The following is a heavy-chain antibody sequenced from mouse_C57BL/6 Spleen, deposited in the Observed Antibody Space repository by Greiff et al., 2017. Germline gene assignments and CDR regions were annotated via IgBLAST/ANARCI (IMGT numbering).Heavy chain of an antibody. Sequence: QVQLQQSGAELVRPGTSVKVSCKASGYAFTNYLIEWVKQRPGQGLEWIGVINPGSGGTNYNEKFKGKATLTADKSSSTAYMQLSSLTSEDSAVYFCARYDGYYVLDYWGQGTSVTVSS. V-gene: IGHV1-54*01. CDR3: ARYDGYYVLDY. J-gene: IGHJ4*01. CDR2: INPGSGGT. CDR1: GYAFTNYL. D-gene: IGHD2-3*01.